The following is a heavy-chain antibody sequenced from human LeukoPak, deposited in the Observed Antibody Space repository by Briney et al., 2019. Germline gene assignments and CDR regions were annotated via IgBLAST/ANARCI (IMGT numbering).Heavy chain of an antibody. D-gene: IGHD3-22*01. CDR1: GFTFSSYA. J-gene: IGHJ4*02. CDR3: ARRGYHDSRGHDY. V-gene: IGHV3-30*04. Sequence: GGSLRLSCAASGFTFSSYAMHWVRQAPGKGLEWVAVVSYDGGNKYYADSVKGRFTISRDSPKNSVFLQMNILRVEDTAIYYFARRGYHDSRGHDYWRQGTPVSVPS. CDR2: VSYDGGNK.